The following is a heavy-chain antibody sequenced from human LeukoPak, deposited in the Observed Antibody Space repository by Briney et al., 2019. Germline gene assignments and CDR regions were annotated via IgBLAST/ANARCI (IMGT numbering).Heavy chain of an antibody. CDR2: VNGDGSST. Sequence: GGSLRLSCAASGFTFRTYLMHWVRQAPGTGLVWVSRVNGDGSSTSYADSVKGRFTISRDNAKNTLYLQMNGLRAEDAAVYYCAILPSSKYFFDYWGQGTLVTVSS. CDR3: AILPSSKYFFDY. J-gene: IGHJ4*02. V-gene: IGHV3-74*01. CDR1: GFTFRTYL.